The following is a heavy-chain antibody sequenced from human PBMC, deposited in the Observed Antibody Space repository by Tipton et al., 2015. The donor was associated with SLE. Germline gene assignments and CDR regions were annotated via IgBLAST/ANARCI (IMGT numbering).Heavy chain of an antibody. CDR1: GASISSNTYS. D-gene: IGHD1-1*01. CDR3: ARHDDDTYYFDY. V-gene: IGHV4-39*01. Sequence: LRLSCTVSGASISSNTYSWGWIRQSPGKGLEWIGTFYYSGDTYYTPSLKSRLTISVDTSKNQLSLKLSFVTAADTAVYYCARHDDDTYYFDYWGQGTLVTVSS. CDR2: FYYSGDT. J-gene: IGHJ4*02.